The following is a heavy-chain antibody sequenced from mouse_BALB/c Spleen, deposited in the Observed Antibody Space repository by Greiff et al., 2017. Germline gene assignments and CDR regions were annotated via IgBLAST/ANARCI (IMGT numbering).Heavy chain of an antibody. CDR1: GYTFTDYE. D-gene: IGHD1-2*01. CDR3: TRGTTAAMDY. CDR2: IDPETGGT. J-gene: IGHJ4*01. V-gene: IGHV1-15*01. Sequence: VKLQESGAELVRPGASVTLSCKASGYTFTDYEMHWVKQTPVHGLEWIGAIDPETGGTAYNEKFKSKATLTVDKSSSTAYMQLSSLTSEDSAVYYCTRGTTAAMDYWGQGTSVTVSS.